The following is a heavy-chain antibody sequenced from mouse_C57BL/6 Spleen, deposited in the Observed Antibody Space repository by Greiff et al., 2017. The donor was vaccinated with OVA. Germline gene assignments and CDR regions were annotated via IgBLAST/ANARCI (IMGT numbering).Heavy chain of an antibody. J-gene: IGHJ4*01. CDR2: IWSGGST. CDR3: AKKGSSYGGDYAMDY. V-gene: IGHV2-4*01. D-gene: IGHD1-1*01. CDR1: GFSLTSYG. Sequence: VKLVESGPGPVQPSQSLSITCTVSGFSLTSYGVHWVRQPPGKGLEWLGVIWSGGSTDYNAAFISRLSISKDNSKSQVFFKMNSLQADDTAIYYCAKKGSSYGGDYAMDYWGQGTSVTVSS.